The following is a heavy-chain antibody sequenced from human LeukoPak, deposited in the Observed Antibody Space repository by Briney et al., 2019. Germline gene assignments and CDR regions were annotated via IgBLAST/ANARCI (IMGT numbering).Heavy chain of an antibody. D-gene: IGHD3-3*01. V-gene: IGHV3-7*01. CDR2: IKQDGSEK. J-gene: IGHJ4*02. CDR3: ARVGYYDFWSGYY. Sequence: GGSLRLSCAASGFTFSSYWMTWVRQAPGKGLEWVANIKQDGSEKYYVDSVKGRFTISRDNAKNSLYLQMSSLRAEGTAVYYCARVGYYDFWSGYYWGQGTLVTVSS. CDR1: GFTFSSYW.